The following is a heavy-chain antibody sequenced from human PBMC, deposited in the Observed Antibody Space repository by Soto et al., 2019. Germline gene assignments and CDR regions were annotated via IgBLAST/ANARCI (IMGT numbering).Heavy chain of an antibody. Sequence: PSETLSLTCTVSGGSISSGDYYWSWIRQPPGKGLEWIGYIYYSGSTYYNPSLKSRVTISVDTSKNQFSLKLSSVTAADTAVYYCARDYYDSSGYYSGFDYWGQGTLVTV. J-gene: IGHJ4*02. CDR1: GGSISSGDYY. CDR3: ARDYYDSSGYYSGFDY. CDR2: IYYSGST. D-gene: IGHD3-22*01. V-gene: IGHV4-30-4*01.